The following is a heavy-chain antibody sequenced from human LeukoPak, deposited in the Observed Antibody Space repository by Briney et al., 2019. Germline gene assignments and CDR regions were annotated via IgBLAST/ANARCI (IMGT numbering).Heavy chain of an antibody. CDR2: IKQDGSEK. D-gene: IGHD3-10*01. V-gene: IGHV3-7*01. J-gene: IGHJ4*02. CDR3: ARDLWIYGSGSPNLDY. Sequence: GGSLRLSCAASGFTFSSYWMSWVRQAPGKGLEWVANIKQDGSEKYYVDSVKGRFTISRDNAKNSLYLQMNSLRAEDTAVYYCARDLWIYGSGSPNLDYWGQGTLVTVSS. CDR1: GFTFSSYW.